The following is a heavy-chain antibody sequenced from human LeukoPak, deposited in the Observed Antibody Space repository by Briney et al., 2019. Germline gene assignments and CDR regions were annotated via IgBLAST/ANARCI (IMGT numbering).Heavy chain of an antibody. V-gene: IGHV6-1*01. CDR3: TRSDCSSGRCPRFDN. J-gene: IGHJ4*02. D-gene: IGHD6-19*01. CDR2: TYYRSKWFI. Sequence: SQTLSLTCGISGDSVSSNSAAWNWIRQSPSRGLEWLGRTYYRSKWFINYAPSVKSRIIINPDTPKNQVSLQLNSVTPEDTAVYYCTRSDCSSGRCPRFDNWGQGTLVTVSS. CDR1: GDSVSSNSAA.